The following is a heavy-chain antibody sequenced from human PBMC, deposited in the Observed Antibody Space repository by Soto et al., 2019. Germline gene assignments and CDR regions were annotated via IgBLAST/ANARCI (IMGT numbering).Heavy chain of an antibody. Sequence: ASVKVSCKASGYTFTRYYINWVRQAPGQGLEWMGWVSAYNGNTHYEQKLQGRATLTTDTSTSTAYMELRSLRSDDTAVYFCARGGQWDFLSDYWGQGTLVTVSS. CDR1: GYTFTRYY. V-gene: IGHV1-18*01. CDR2: VSAYNGNT. CDR3: ARGGQWDFLSDY. J-gene: IGHJ4*02. D-gene: IGHD1-26*01.